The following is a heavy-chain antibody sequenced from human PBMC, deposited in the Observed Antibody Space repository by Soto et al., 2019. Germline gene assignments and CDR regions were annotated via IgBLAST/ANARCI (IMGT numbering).Heavy chain of an antibody. J-gene: IGHJ3*02. CDR2: ITAGNGNT. D-gene: IGHD5-18*01. CDR1: GYTFTSYG. CDR3: ARLSGYSNGYMVGAFDI. V-gene: IGHV1-3*01. Sequence: EASVKVSCKASGYTFTSYGIHWVRQAPGQRLEWMGWITAGNGNTKYSEKFQGRVTFTRDTSASTAYMELSSLRSEDTAVYYCARLSGYSNGYMVGAFDIWGQGTMVTVSS.